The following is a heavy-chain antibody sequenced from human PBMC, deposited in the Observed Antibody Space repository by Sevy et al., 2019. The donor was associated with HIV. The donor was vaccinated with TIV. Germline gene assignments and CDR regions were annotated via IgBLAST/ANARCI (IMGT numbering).Heavy chain of an antibody. Sequence: GGSLRLSCAASGFTFDDYAVHWVRQAPGKGLEWVSGISWNSGYVGYADSVKGRFTISRDNAKNSLYLQMNSLRAEDMALYYCARIVPGRSYFDDWGQGTLVTVSS. V-gene: IGHV3-9*03. CDR1: GFTFDDYA. J-gene: IGHJ4*02. CDR3: ARIVPGRSYFDD. CDR2: ISWNSGYV. D-gene: IGHD1-26*01.